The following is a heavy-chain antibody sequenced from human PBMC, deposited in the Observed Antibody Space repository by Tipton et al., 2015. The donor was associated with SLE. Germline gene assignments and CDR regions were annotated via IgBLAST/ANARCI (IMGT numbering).Heavy chain of an antibody. Sequence: GSLRLSCSASGFTFSSWIRQAPGKGLEWVSYMSSSSSYTNYADSVKGRFTISRDNAKNSLYLQMNSLRAEDTAVYYCAREGRQHLVSGWFDPWGQGTLVTVSS. CDR3: AREGRQHLVSGWFDP. D-gene: IGHD6-13*01. J-gene: IGHJ5*02. CDR2: MSSSSSYT. CDR1: GFTFS. V-gene: IGHV3-11*05.